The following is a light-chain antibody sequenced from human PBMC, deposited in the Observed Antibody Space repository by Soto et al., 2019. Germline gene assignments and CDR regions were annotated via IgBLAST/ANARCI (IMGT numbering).Light chain of an antibody. CDR3: ISYAGSNNLV. V-gene: IGLV2-8*01. CDR1: SSDVGGYNY. J-gene: IGLJ2*01. CDR2: EVS. Sequence: QSALTQPPSASGSPGQSVTISCTGTSSDVGGYNYVSWYQQHPGKVPKLMIYEVSKRPSGVPDRFSGSKSGNTASLTVSGLQAEDEADYYCISYAGSNNLVSGGGTKLTVL.